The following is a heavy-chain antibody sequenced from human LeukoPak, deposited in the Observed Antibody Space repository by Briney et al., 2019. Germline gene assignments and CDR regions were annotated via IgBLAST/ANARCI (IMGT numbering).Heavy chain of an antibody. CDR2: INLTGGST. D-gene: IGHD1-26*01. CDR3: ARDNSVGDNAWWFDP. CDR1: RYTFTGYY. Sequence: GASVKVSCKTSRYTFTGYYMHWVRQAPGQGLEWMGLINLTGGSTGYAQKFQGRVTMTRDMSTSTDYMELSSLRSEDTAIYYCARDNSVGDNAWWFDPWGQGTLVTVSS. J-gene: IGHJ5*02. V-gene: IGHV1-46*01.